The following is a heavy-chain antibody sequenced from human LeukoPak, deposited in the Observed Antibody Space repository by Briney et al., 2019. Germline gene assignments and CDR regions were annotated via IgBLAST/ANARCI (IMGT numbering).Heavy chain of an antibody. J-gene: IGHJ4*02. CDR1: GFIFSNYW. CDR2: IHSDGSST. Sequence: GGSLRLSCAASGFIFSNYWMHWVRQAPGKGLVWVSGIHSDGSSTTYADSVKGRFTISRDNTKNTVYLQMNSLRAEDTAVYYCARDWEDYVLDYWGQGTLVTVSS. V-gene: IGHV3-74*01. CDR3: ARDWEDYVLDY. D-gene: IGHD4-17*01.